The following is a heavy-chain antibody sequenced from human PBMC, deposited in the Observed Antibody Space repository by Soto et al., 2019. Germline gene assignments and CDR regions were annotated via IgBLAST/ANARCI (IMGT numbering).Heavy chain of an antibody. CDR3: ARAYSTVTTAYWYFDL. V-gene: IGHV1-3*01. CDR2: INAGNGNT. J-gene: IGHJ2*01. CDR1: GXTFTSYA. Sequence: ASVKVSCKASGXTFTSYAMHWVRQAPGQRLEWMGWINAGNGNTKYSQKFQGRVTITRDTSASTAYMELSSLRSEDTAVYYCARAYSTVTTAYWYFDLWGRGTLVTVSS. D-gene: IGHD4-17*01.